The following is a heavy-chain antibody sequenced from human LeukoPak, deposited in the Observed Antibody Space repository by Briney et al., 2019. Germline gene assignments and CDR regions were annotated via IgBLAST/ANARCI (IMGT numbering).Heavy chain of an antibody. V-gene: IGHV4-34*01. J-gene: IGHJ4*02. Sequence: PSETLSLTCAVYGGSFSGYYWSWIRQPPGKGLEWIGEINHSGSTNYNPSLKSRVTISVDTSKNQFSLKLSSVTAADTAVYYCARLEVNIGYFDYWSQGTLVTVSS. CDR2: INHSGST. CDR1: GGSFSGYY. D-gene: IGHD3-22*01. CDR3: ARLEVNIGYFDY.